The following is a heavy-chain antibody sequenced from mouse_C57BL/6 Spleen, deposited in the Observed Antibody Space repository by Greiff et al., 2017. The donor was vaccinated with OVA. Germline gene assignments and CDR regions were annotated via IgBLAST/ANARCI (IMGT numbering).Heavy chain of an antibody. Sequence: QVQLQQSGAELVKPGASVKISCKASGYAFSSYWMNWVKQRPGKGLEWIGQLYPGDGDTNYNGQFKGKATLTADKSSSTAYMQLSSLTSEDSAVDFCARWGDATVGATDYWGQGTTLTVSA. CDR3: ARWGDATVGATDY. J-gene: IGHJ2*01. D-gene: IGHD1-1*01. CDR2: LYPGDGDT. CDR1: GYAFSSYW. V-gene: IGHV1-80*01.